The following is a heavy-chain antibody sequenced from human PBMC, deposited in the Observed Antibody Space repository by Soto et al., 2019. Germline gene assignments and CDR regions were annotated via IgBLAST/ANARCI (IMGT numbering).Heavy chain of an antibody. CDR3: ARVFLAAAGTPYFDY. V-gene: IGHV3-23*01. CDR2: ISGSGGST. J-gene: IGHJ4*02. D-gene: IGHD6-13*01. CDR1: GFTFSSYA. Sequence: GGSLRLSCAASGFTFSSYAMSWVRQAPGKGLEWVSAISGSGGSTYYADSVKGRFTISRDNSKNTLYLQMNSLRAEDTAVYYCARVFLAAAGTPYFDYWGQGTLVTVSS.